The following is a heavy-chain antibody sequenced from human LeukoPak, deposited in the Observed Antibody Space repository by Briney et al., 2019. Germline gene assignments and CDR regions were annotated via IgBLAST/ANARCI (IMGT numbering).Heavy chain of an antibody. CDR2: ISYDGSNK. J-gene: IGHJ4*02. CDR1: GFTFSSYG. CDR3: ANSLGSRDGYNYYFDY. Sequence: GGSLRLSCAASGFTFSSYGMHWVRQAPGTGLEWVAVISYDGSNKYYADSVKGRFTISRDNSKNTLYLQMNSLRAEDTAVYYCANSLGSRDGYNYYFDYWGQGTLVTVSS. V-gene: IGHV3-30*18. D-gene: IGHD5-24*01.